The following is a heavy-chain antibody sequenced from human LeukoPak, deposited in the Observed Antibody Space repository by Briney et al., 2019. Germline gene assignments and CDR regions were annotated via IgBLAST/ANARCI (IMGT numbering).Heavy chain of an antibody. D-gene: IGHD3-10*01. CDR3: AKDGYYGSGSYYFGYYYYYYMDV. CDR1: GYTLTSYY. V-gene: IGHV1-46*01. Sequence: ASVKVPCKASGYTLTSYYMHWVRQAPGQGLEWMGIINPSGGSTSYAQKFQGRVTMTRDMSTSTVYMELSSLRSEDTAVYYCAKDGYYGSGSYYFGYYYYYYMDVWGKGTTVTISS. J-gene: IGHJ6*03. CDR2: INPSGGST.